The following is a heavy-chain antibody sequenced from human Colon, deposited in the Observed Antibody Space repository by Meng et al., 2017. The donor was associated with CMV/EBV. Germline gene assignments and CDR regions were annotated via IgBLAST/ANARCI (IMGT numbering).Heavy chain of an antibody. J-gene: IGHJ6*02. CDR1: GFTLADYV. Sequence: GGSLRLSCVASGFTLADYVIHWVRHSPGKGLEWVSSITWNSAWIDYADSVKGRFTVSRDNAKKSVFLQMNSLRVEETALYYCARIAARRPNDDYYYGLDVWGQGTTVTVSS. V-gene: IGHV3-9*01. D-gene: IGHD6-6*01. CDR2: ITWNSAWI. CDR3: ARIAARRPNDDYYYGLDV.